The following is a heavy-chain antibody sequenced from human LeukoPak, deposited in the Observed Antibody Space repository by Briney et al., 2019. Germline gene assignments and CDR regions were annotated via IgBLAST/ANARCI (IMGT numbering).Heavy chain of an antibody. J-gene: IGHJ4*02. V-gene: IGHV3-9*01. CDR1: GLTFYDYA. Sequence: GGSLRLSCAASGLTFYDYAMHWVRQAPGKGLEWVSGITWNSGSIAYADSVKGRFTISRDNAKNSLYLQVNSLRSEDTALYYCARPRIAGATGPFDYWGQGTMVTVSS. CDR2: ITWNSGSI. CDR3: ARPRIAGATGPFDY. D-gene: IGHD1-26*01.